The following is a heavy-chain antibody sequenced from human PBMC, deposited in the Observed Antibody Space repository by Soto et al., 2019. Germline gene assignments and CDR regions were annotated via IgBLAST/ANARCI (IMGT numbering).Heavy chain of an antibody. J-gene: IGHJ6*02. CDR1: GGTFGSYA. Sequence: QVQLVQSGAEVKKPGSSVKVSCKASGGTFGSYAISWVRQAPGQGLEWMGGIIPIPGTANYAQKFQRRVTIAADESTSTAYMELSSLRSEDTAVYYWARSQGSSTSLEIYYYYYYGMDVWCQGTTVTVSS. V-gene: IGHV1-69*19. D-gene: IGHD2-2*01. CDR3: ARSQGSSTSLEIYYYYYYGMDV. CDR2: IIPIPGTA.